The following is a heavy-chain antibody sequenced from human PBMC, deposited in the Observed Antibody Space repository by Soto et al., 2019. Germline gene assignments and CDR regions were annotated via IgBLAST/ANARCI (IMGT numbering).Heavy chain of an antibody. J-gene: IGHJ4*02. CDR2: TYYRSKWYN. D-gene: IGHD3-9*01. Sequence: SPTLSLTCAISGDRVSSNSAAWNWIRQSPSRGLEWLGRTYYRSKWYNDYAVSVKSRITINPDTSKNQFSLQLNSVTPEDTAVYYCARAREKYYDILTGYSWYFDYWGQGTLVTVSS. V-gene: IGHV6-1*01. CDR1: GDRVSSNSAA. CDR3: ARAREKYYDILTGYSWYFDY.